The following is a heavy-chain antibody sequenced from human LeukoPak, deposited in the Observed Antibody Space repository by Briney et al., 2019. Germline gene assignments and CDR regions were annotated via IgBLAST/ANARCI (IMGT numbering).Heavy chain of an antibody. CDR1: GLTFDDYA. J-gene: IGHJ4*02. V-gene: IGHV3-9*01. Sequence: PGGSLRLSCAASGLTFDDYAMHWVRQAPGKGLEWVSGINWNSASTGYADSVKGRFTISRDNVMNSLYLQMNSLRAEDTAVYYCARGLRGGGSYEGYWGQGTLVTVSS. D-gene: IGHD1-26*01. CDR3: ARGLRGGGSYEGY. CDR2: INWNSAST.